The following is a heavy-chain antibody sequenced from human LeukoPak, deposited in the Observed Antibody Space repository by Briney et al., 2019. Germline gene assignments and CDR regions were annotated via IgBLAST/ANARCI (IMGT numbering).Heavy chain of an antibody. D-gene: IGHD3-10*01. J-gene: IGHJ5*02. CDR2: IYYSGTT. V-gene: IGHV4-59*01. CDR3: ARVGYGSGSWGWFDP. CDR1: GGSISGFF. Sequence: PSETLSLTCTVSGGSISGFFWTWIRQSPGKGPEYIGYIYYSGTTDYNPTLKSRVSMSVDTSKNQFFLNLTSVTAADTAIYYCARVGYGSGSWGWFDPWGQGTLVTVSS.